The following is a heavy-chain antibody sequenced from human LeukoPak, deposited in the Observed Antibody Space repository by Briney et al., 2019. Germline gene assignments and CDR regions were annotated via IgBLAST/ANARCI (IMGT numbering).Heavy chain of an antibody. CDR1: GFTFSSYA. CDR3: ARERDSSGYYRNY. CDR2: ISSSSSYI. J-gene: IGHJ4*02. D-gene: IGHD3-22*01. V-gene: IGHV3-21*01. Sequence: GGSLRLSCAASGFTFSSYAMHWVRQAPGKGLEWVSSISSSSSYIYYADSVKGRFTISRDNAKNSLYLQMNSLRAEDTAVYYCARERDSSGYYRNYWGQGTLVTVSS.